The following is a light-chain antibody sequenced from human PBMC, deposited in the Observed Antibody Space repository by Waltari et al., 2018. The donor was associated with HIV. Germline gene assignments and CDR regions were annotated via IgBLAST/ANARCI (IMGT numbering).Light chain of an antibody. CDR3: QAWDSNTVI. CDR2: QNT. V-gene: IGLV3-1*01. CDR1: KLGDKY. J-gene: IGLJ2*01. Sequence: SYDLTQPPSVSVSPGQTAFIPCSGDKLGDKYTSWYQQKPGQSPVLVIYQNTKRTSRIPERFSGSNSGNTAALTISGSQAMDEADYYCQAWDSNTVIFGGGTKLTVL.